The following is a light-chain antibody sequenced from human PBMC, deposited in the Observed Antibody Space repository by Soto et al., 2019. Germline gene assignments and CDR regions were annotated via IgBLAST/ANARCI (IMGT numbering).Light chain of an antibody. J-gene: IGLJ1*01. V-gene: IGLV2-11*01. CDR2: DVT. CDR1: SSDAGGYDF. Sequence: QSALTRRRSVSGSPGQSVTISCTATSSDAGGYDFVSWYQQHPAKAPNLISFDVTKRPAGVPDRCSGSKSGNTASLTISGLQAADEADYYCCSCVGSYTLYVFGTPTKVTVL. CDR3: CSCVGSYTLYV.